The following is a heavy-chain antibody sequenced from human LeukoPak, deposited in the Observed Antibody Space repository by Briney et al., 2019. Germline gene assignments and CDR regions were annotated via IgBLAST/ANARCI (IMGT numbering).Heavy chain of an antibody. CDR2: INPNSGGT. Sequence: GASVKVSCKASGYTFTGYYMHWVRQAPGQGLEWMGWINPNSGGTNYAQKFQGRVTMTRDTSISTAYMELSRLRSDDTAVYYCARVRSSWYRDDAFDIWGQGTMVTFSS. J-gene: IGHJ3*02. CDR1: GYTFTGYY. D-gene: IGHD6-13*01. V-gene: IGHV1-2*02. CDR3: ARVRSSWYRDDAFDI.